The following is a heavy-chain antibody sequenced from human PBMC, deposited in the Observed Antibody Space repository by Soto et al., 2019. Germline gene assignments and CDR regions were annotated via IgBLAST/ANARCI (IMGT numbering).Heavy chain of an antibody. J-gene: IGHJ3*02. Sequence: ASLKVSCKASGYTFTRHDINWIRQATGQGLEWIGWVNPNSGNTGYAQKFQGRVTMTRDTSTTTAYMELSSLRSEDTAIYYCAREGLYGSSQDNTFDIWGQGTMVTVSS. CDR1: GYTFTRHD. CDR2: VNPNSGNT. CDR3: AREGLYGSSQDNTFDI. D-gene: IGHD6-13*01. V-gene: IGHV1-8*01.